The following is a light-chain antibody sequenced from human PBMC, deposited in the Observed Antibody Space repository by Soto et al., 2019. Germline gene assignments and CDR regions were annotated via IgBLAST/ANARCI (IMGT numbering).Light chain of an antibody. CDR3: QQSNNWPYT. CDR2: GAS. Sequence: EIVMTQSPATLSVSPGERVIRSCRASHSVSDNLAWYQQKPGQAPRLLIYGASTRATTIPARFSGSGSGTEFTLTISSLQSEDFAVYYCQQSNNWPYTFGQGTRLDIK. V-gene: IGKV3-15*01. CDR1: HSVSDN. J-gene: IGKJ2*01.